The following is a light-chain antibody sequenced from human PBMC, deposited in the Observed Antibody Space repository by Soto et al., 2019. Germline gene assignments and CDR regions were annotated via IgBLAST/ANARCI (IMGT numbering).Light chain of an antibody. CDR3: AAWDGSLQSWV. CDR2: TNN. J-gene: IGLJ3*02. V-gene: IGLV1-44*01. CDR1: NSNIGSHT. Sequence: QSVLTQPPSASGTPGQRVTISCSGSNSNIGSHTVNWYQQLPGTATNLLIYTNNQRPSGVPDRFSDSKSGTSASLAISGLQSGDEADYYCAAWDGSLQSWVFGGGTKLTVL.